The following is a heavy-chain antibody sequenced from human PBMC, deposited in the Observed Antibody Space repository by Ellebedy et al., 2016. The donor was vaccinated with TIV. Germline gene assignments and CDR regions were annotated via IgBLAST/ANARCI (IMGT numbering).Heavy chain of an antibody. CDR2: TSHDGRDT. V-gene: IGHV3-30*03. D-gene: IGHD3-16*01. Sequence: GGSLRPSXGRSGFSFGNLGMHWDRQVPRRGLEWVATTSHDGRDTYYAESVKGRFTITRDNSKNTLFLQMNSLRIDDTSVFYCARCWGAQCFSDYWGQGTLVTVSS. CDR1: GFSFGNLG. J-gene: IGHJ4*02. CDR3: ARCWGAQCFSDY.